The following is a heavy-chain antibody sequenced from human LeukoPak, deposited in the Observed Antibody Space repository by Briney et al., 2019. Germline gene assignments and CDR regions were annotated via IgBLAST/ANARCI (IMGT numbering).Heavy chain of an antibody. CDR2: IHTSGST. D-gene: IGHD2-15*01. J-gene: IGHJ5*02. CDR3: ARDRSDGGYNWFDP. Sequence: SQTLSLTCTVSGGSISSDNNYWSWIRQPAGKGLEWIGRIHTSGSTNHNPSLNSRVTISIDTSTNQFYLKLSSVTATDTAVYYCARDRSDGGYNWFDPWGQGTLVTVSS. CDR1: GGSISSDNNY. V-gene: IGHV4-61*02.